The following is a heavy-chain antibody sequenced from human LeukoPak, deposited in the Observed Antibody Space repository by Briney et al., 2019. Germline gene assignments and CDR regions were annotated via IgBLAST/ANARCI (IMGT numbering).Heavy chain of an antibody. J-gene: IGHJ6*02. Sequence: ASVKVSCKVSGYTLTELSMHWVRQAPGKGLEWMGGFDPEDGETIYAQRFQGRVTMTEDTSTDTAYMELSSLRSEDTAVYYCATGVGARVYYYGMDVWGQGTTVTVSS. D-gene: IGHD1-26*01. CDR1: GYTLTELS. V-gene: IGHV1-24*01. CDR3: ATGVGARVYYYGMDV. CDR2: FDPEDGET.